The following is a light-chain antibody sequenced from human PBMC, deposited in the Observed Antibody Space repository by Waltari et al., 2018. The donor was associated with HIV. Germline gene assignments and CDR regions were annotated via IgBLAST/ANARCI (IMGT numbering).Light chain of an antibody. V-gene: IGKV1-9*01. CDR2: TAS. CDR1: PGNSTY. J-gene: IGKJ4*01. Sequence: IQFTHSPSFLSASVGDRGTMTCRATPGNSTYFAWYKQKPWKAPKLLIFTASALQSGVPSRFSGSGSGTEFTLTSSGLQPEDFATYYCQQLKSYPRTFGGATKVEIK. CDR3: QQLKSYPRT.